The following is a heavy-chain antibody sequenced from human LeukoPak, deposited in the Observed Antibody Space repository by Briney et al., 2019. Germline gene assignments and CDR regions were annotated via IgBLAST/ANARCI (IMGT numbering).Heavy chain of an antibody. CDR1: GGSISSHY. CDR3: ASLRDYHFDY. Sequence: PSETLSLTCTVSGGSISSHYWSWIRQPPGKGLEWIGYIYYSGSTNYNPSLKSRVTISVDTSKNQFSLKLSSVTAADTAVYYCASLRDYHFDYWGQGTLVTVSS. V-gene: IGHV4-59*11. J-gene: IGHJ4*02. D-gene: IGHD5-24*01. CDR2: IYYSGST.